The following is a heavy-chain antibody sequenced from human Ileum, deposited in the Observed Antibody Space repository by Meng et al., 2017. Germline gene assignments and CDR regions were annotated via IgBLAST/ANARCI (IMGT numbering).Heavy chain of an antibody. D-gene: IGHD6-13*01. CDR3: ARDGSSSWYYFDY. J-gene: IGHJ4*02. V-gene: IGHV4-4*07. CDR2: IYTSGST. CDR1: GGCISRYH. Sequence: VQVQESGPGLGEPSETLSRTCTVAGGCISRYHWSWVRKPAGKGLEWIGRIYTSGSTNYNPSLKSRVTMSVDTSKNQFSLKLSSVTAADTAVYYCARDGSSSWYYFDYWGQGTLVTVSS.